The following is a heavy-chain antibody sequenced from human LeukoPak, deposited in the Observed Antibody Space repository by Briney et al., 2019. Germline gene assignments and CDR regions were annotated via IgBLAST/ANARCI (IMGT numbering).Heavy chain of an antibody. D-gene: IGHD3-22*01. CDR3: ARETYYYDSSGSDY. Sequence: GASVKVSCKASGYTFTSYGISWVRQAPRQGLEWMGWISAYNGNTNYAQKLQGRVTMTTDTSTSTAYMELRSLRSDDTAVYYCARETYYYDSSGSDYWGQGTLVTVSS. J-gene: IGHJ4*02. CDR1: GYTFTSYG. CDR2: ISAYNGNT. V-gene: IGHV1-18*01.